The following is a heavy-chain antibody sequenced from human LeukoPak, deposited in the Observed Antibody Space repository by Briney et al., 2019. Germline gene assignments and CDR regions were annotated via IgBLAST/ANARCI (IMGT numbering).Heavy chain of an antibody. CDR2: IIPIFATS. CDR3: AIGTYSAYDLGSYMDV. V-gene: IGHV1-69*06. J-gene: IGHJ6*03. D-gene: IGHD5-12*01. Sequence: WASVKVSCKASGGTFSSYAISWVRQAPGQGLEWMGGIIPIFATSNYAQNFQGRVTIIADKSTSTAYMELSSLRSEDTAVYYCAIGTYSAYDLGSYMDVWGKGTTVIVSS. CDR1: GGTFSSYA.